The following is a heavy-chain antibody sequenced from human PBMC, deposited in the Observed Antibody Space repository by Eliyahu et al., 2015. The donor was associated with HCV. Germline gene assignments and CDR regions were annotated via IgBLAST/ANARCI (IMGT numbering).Heavy chain of an antibody. J-gene: IGHJ5*02. Sequence: QVQLQESGPGLVKPSETLSXTCTVPGGSXTTYSGAGXRRPPGKGLEWIGYIHYSGSTNYNPSLKSRVTISLDTSKNQFSLNLTSVTAADTAVYYCASGGGGIAVAGTGGWFDPWGQGTLVTVSS. CDR1: GGSXTTYS. V-gene: IGHV4-59*01. CDR2: IHYSGST. CDR3: ASGGGGIAVAGTGGWFDP. D-gene: IGHD6-19*01.